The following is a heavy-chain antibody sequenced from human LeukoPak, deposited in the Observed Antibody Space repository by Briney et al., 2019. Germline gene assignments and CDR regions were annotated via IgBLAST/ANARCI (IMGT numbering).Heavy chain of an antibody. CDR2: MNPNSGNT. Sequence: ASVRVSCKASGYTFTSYDINWVRQATGQGLEWMGWMNPNSGNTGYAQKFQGRVTMTRNTSISTAYMELSSLRSEDTAVYYCARGPSTEVVPAAHDYYYYYYMDVWGKGTTVTVSS. CDR3: ARGPSTEVVPAAHDYYYYYYMDV. D-gene: IGHD2-2*01. CDR1: GYTFTSYD. V-gene: IGHV1-8*01. J-gene: IGHJ6*03.